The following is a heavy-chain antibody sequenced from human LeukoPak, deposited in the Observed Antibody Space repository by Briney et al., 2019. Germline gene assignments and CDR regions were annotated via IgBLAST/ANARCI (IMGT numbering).Heavy chain of an antibody. D-gene: IGHD3-10*01. CDR1: GYTFTGYY. CDR2: INPNSGGT. CDR3: ARHARIHIGFGELMDWFDP. J-gene: IGHJ5*02. Sequence: ASVKVSCKASGYTFTGYYMHWVRQAPGQGLEWMGWINPNSGGTNYAQKFQGRVTMTRDTSISTAYMELSRLRSDDTAAYYCARHARIHIGFGELMDWFDPWGQGTLVTVSS. V-gene: IGHV1-2*02.